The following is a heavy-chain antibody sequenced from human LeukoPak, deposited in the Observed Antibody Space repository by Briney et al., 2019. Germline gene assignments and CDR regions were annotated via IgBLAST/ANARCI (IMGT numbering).Heavy chain of an antibody. Sequence: SETLSLTCTASGGSISSYYWSWIRQPPGKGLEWIGYIYYSGSTNYNPSLKSRVTISVDTSENQFSLKLSSVTAADTAVYYCARVRPQEYCGGDCYSWYFDLWGRGTLVTVSS. D-gene: IGHD2-21*02. CDR3: ARVRPQEYCGGDCYSWYFDL. CDR1: GGSISSYY. CDR2: IYYSGST. J-gene: IGHJ2*01. V-gene: IGHV4-59*01.